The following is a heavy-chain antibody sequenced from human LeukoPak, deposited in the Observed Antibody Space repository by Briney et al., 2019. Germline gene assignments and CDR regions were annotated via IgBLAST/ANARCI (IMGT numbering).Heavy chain of an antibody. CDR3: AKDLGYGDGYYYYYMDV. J-gene: IGHJ6*03. V-gene: IGHV3-48*03. D-gene: IGHD4-17*01. Sequence: TGGSLRLSCAASGFTFSSYEMHWVRQAPGKGLEWVSYISSSDSTIYYADSVKGRFTISRDNSKNTLYLQMNSLRAEDTAVYYCAKDLGYGDGYYYYYMDVWGKGTTVTVSS. CDR1: GFTFSSYE. CDR2: ISSSDSTI.